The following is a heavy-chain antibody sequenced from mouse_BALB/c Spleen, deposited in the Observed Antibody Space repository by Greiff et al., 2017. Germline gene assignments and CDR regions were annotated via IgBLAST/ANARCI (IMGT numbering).Heavy chain of an antibody. V-gene: IGHV1-87*01. CDR1: GYTFTSYW. CDR2: IYPGDGDT. J-gene: IGHJ2*01. Sequence: VKLQESGAELARPGASVKLSCKASGYTFTSYWMQWVKQRPGQGLEWIGAIYPGDGDTRYTQKFKGKATLTADKSSSTAYMQLSSLASEDSAVYYCARVGYYDYEGVYWGQGTTLTVSS. D-gene: IGHD2-4*01. CDR3: ARVGYYDYEGVY.